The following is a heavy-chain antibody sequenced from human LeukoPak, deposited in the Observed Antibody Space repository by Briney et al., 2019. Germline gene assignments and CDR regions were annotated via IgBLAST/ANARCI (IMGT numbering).Heavy chain of an antibody. CDR1: GGSFSGYY. D-gene: IGHD6-19*01. J-gene: IGHJ4*02. V-gene: IGHV4-34*01. CDR3: ARTRYSSGRDY. Sequence: KPSETLSLTCAVYGGSFSGYYWSWIRQPPGKGLEWIGEINHSGSTNYNPSLKSRVTISVDTSKNQFSLKLSSVTAADTAVYYCARTRYSSGRDYWAREPWSPSPQ. CDR2: INHSGST.